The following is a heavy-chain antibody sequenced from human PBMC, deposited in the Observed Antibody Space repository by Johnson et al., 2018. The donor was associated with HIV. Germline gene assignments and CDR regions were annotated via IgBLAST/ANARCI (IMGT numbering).Heavy chain of an antibody. J-gene: IGHJ3*02. CDR2: IWYDGSKK. CDR1: GFTFDDYG. Sequence: QVQLVESGGGVVRPGGSLRLSCAASGFTFDDYGMTWVRQTPGKGLEWVAVIWYDGSKKYYADSVKGRLTITRDNSKNTLYLQMNSLRAEDTAVYYCAKDRGSPGIPAAFDIWGQGTMVTVSS. V-gene: IGHV3-33*06. CDR3: AKDRGSPGIPAAFDI. D-gene: IGHD1-26*01.